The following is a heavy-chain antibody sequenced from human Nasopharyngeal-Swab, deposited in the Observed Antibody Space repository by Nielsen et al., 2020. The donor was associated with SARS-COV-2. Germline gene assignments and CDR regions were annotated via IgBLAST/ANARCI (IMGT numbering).Heavy chain of an antibody. CDR1: GFNFSSYW. J-gene: IGHJ4*02. Sequence: GESLKISCAASGFNFSSYWMSWVRQAPGKGLEWVANIKQDGSEKYYVDSVKGRFTISRDNAKNSLYLQMNSLRAEDTAVYYCARGGYCSSTSCYFGIQNRVDYWGQGTLVTVSS. CDR2: IKQDGSEK. V-gene: IGHV3-7*05. D-gene: IGHD2-2*01. CDR3: ARGGYCSSTSCYFGIQNRVDY.